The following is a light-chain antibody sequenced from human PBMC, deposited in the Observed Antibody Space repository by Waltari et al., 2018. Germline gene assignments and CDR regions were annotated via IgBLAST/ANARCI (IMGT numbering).Light chain of an antibody. J-gene: IGLJ2*01. CDR3: QAWDTISAG. V-gene: IGLV3-1*01. Sequence: SYELTQPPSVSVSPGQTASITCSGDQLGNKYVSWYQQKPGQSPVLIIYQNTKRPSGLPERLSGSNSGNTATLTISGTQVMDEGDYYCQAWDTISAGLGGGTKLTVL. CDR1: QLGNKY. CDR2: QNT.